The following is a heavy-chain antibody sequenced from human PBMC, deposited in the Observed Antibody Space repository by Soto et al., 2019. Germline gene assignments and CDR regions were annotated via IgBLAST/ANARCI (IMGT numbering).Heavy chain of an antibody. CDR2: IYYSGST. D-gene: IGHD3-22*01. CDR1: GGSISSSSYY. Sequence: PSETLSLTCTVSGGSISSSSYYWSWIRQPPGKGLEWIGYIYYSGSTYYNPSLKSRVTISVDTSKNQFSLKLSSVTAADTAVYYCARRSRYYYYDSSGYYLDYWGQGTLVTVSS. J-gene: IGHJ4*02. V-gene: IGHV4-30-4*01. CDR3: ARRSRYYYYDSSGYYLDY.